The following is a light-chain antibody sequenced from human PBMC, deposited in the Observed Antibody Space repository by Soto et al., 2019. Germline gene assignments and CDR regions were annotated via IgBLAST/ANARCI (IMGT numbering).Light chain of an antibody. Sequence: IVLTQSPGTLSLSPGERATLSCRASQSVSSSYLAWYQQKPGQAPRLIIYGASSRATGIPDRFSGSGSGTDFSLTISGLETEDFAVYYCQQYGSSPPWTFGQGTKVDIK. CDR1: QSVSSSY. CDR2: GAS. J-gene: IGKJ1*01. V-gene: IGKV3-20*01. CDR3: QQYGSSPPWT.